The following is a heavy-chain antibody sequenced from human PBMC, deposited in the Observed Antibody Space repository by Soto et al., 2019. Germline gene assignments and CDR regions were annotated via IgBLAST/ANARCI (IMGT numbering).Heavy chain of an antibody. CDR1: GFTFSSYA. CDR3: AKDSPYYDILIGYFDY. D-gene: IGHD3-9*01. CDR2: ISGSGGST. V-gene: IGHV3-23*01. Sequence: EVQLLESGGGLVQPGGSLRLSCAASGFTFSSYAMSWVRQAPGKGLEWVSAISGSGGSTYYADSVKGRFTISRDNSKNSLYLQINSLRAEDTAVYYCAKDSPYYDILIGYFDYWGQGTLVTVSS. J-gene: IGHJ4*02.